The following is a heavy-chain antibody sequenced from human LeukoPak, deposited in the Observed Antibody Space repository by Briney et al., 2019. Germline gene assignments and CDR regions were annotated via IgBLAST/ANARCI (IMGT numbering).Heavy chain of an antibody. CDR2: INPNSGGT. CDR3: AREYGSGSSYFDY. Sequence: GASVKVSCKASGYTFTGYYMHWVRQAPGQGLEWMGWINPNSGGTNYAQKFQGWVTMTRDTSISTAYMELSRLRSDDTAVYYCAREYGSGSSYFDYWGQGTLVTVSS. V-gene: IGHV1-2*04. CDR1: GYTFTGYY. J-gene: IGHJ4*02. D-gene: IGHD3-10*01.